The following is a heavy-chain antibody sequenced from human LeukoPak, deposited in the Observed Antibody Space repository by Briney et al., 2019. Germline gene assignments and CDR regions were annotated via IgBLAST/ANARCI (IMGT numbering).Heavy chain of an antibody. V-gene: IGHV4-59*01. J-gene: IGHJ6*03. D-gene: IGHD2-15*01. CDR2: IYYSGST. CDR3: ARSVEGYCSGGSCYAYYYYMDV. Sequence: PSETLSLTGAVYGGSFSGYYWSWIRKPPGKGLEWIGYIYYSGSTNYNPSLKSRVTISVDTSKNPFSLKLSSVTAADTAVYYCARSVEGYCSGGSCYAYYYYMDVWGKGTTVTVSS. CDR1: GGSFSGYY.